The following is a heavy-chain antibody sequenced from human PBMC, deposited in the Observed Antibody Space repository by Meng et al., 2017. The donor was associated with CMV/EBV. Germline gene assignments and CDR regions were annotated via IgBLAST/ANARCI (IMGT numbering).Heavy chain of an antibody. CDR2: ISWDGGST. J-gene: IGHJ6*02. CDR1: GFTFDDYT. V-gene: IGHV3-43*01. CDR3: AKEAEPHSGYDFWSGYYTSGMDV. D-gene: IGHD3-3*01. Sequence: GGSLRLSCAASGFTFDDYTMHWVRQAPGKGLEWVSLISWDGGSTYYADSAKGRFTISRDNSKNSLYLQMNSLRTEDTALYYCAKEAEPHSGYDFWSGYYTSGMDVWGQGTTVTVSS.